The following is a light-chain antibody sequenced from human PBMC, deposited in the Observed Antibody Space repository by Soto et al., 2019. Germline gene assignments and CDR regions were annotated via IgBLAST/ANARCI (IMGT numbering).Light chain of an antibody. CDR3: QQYDIYWT. V-gene: IGKV1-5*03. CDR2: KAS. CDR1: QSISTW. J-gene: IGKJ1*01. Sequence: DLQMTQSPPTLSASVGDRVTITCRASQSISTWLAWYQQKPGKAPKLLIYKASSLESGVPSRFSGSGSGTEFTLTISSLQPDDFATYYCQQYDIYWTFGQGTKVEIK.